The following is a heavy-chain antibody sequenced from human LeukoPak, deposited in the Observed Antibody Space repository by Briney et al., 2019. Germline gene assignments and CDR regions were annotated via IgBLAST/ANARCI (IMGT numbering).Heavy chain of an antibody. D-gene: IGHD6-13*01. J-gene: IGHJ4*02. Sequence: GGSLRLSCAASGFTFSSYWMHWVRQAPGKGLEWVSAISGSGGSTYYADSVKGRFTISRDNSKNTLYLQMNSLRAEDTAIYYCAKDLYSSSWYGKGVSFDYWGQGTLVTVSS. CDR2: ISGSGGST. CDR3: AKDLYSSSWYGKGVSFDY. V-gene: IGHV3-23*01. CDR1: GFTFSSYW.